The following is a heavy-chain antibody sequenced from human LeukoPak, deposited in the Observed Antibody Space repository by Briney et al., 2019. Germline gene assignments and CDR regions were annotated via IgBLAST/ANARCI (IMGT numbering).Heavy chain of an antibody. CDR1: GFTFSSYG. D-gene: IGHD6-19*01. V-gene: IGHV3-30*18. CDR2: ISYDGSNK. J-gene: IGHJ4*02. Sequence: PGGSLRLSCAASGFTFSSYGMHWVRQAPGKGLEWVAVISYDGSNKYYADSVKGRFTISRDNSKNTLYLQMNSLRAEDTAVYYCAKEGRQWLVSAYFDYWGQGTLVTVSS. CDR3: AKEGRQWLVSAYFDY.